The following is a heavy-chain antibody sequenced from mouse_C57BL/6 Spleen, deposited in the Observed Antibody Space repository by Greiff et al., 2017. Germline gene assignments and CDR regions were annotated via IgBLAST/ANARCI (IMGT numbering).Heavy chain of an antibody. Sequence: VQLQQSGAELVRPGSSVKLSCKASGYTFTSYWMDWVKQRPGQGLEWIGNIYPSDSETHYNQKFKDKATLTVDKSSSTAYMQLSSLTSEDSAVYYCARGYYYGSPYAMDYWGQGTSVTVSS. V-gene: IGHV1-61*01. J-gene: IGHJ4*01. CDR1: GYTFTSYW. CDR2: IYPSDSET. D-gene: IGHD1-1*01. CDR3: ARGYYYGSPYAMDY.